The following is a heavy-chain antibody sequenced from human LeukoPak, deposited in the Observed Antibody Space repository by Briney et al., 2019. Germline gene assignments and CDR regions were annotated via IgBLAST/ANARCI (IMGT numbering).Heavy chain of an antibody. CDR3: ARSLKWLQRGYYYGMDV. CDR2: IYYSGST. Sequence: SETLSLTCTVSGGSISSYYWSWIRQPPGKGLEWIGYIYYSGSTNYNPSLKSRVTISVDTSKNQFSLKLSSVTAADTAVYYCARSLKWLQRGYYYGMDVWGQGTTVTVSS. V-gene: IGHV4-59*01. CDR1: GGSISSYY. J-gene: IGHJ6*02. D-gene: IGHD5-12*01.